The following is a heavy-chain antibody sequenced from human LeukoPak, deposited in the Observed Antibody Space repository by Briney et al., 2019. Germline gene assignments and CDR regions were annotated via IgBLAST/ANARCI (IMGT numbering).Heavy chain of an antibody. D-gene: IGHD3-10*01. V-gene: IGHV1-46*01. Sequence: ASVKVSCKASGYTFTSYYMHWVRQAPGQGLEWMGIINPSGGSTSYAQKFQGRVTMTRDTSTSTVYMELSSLRSEDTAVYYCARGRGGSGRYYFYYYYYMDVWGKGTTVTISS. CDR2: INPSGGST. CDR3: ARGRGGSGRYYFYYYYYMDV. CDR1: GYTFTSYY. J-gene: IGHJ6*03.